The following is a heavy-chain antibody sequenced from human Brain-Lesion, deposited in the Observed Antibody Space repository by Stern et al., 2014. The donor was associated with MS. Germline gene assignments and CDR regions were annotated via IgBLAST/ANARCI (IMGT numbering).Heavy chain of an antibody. CDR2: MNPYSGNT. V-gene: IGHV1-8*01. D-gene: IGHD2-2*01. CDR3: ARAVRNQLLSEY. CDR1: GYTFSSYV. J-gene: IGHJ4*02. Sequence: QVQLVQSGAEVKKPGASVKVSCKASGYTFSSYVITWVRQASGHGLEWMGWMNPYSGNTGYAQKFKGRVSMTSDPSISTVYMELTSLTSDDTAVYFCARAVRNQLLSEYWGQGTLVTVSS.